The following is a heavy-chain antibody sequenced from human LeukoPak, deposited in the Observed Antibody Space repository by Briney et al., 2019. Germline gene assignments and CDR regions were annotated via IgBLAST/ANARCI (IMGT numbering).Heavy chain of an antibody. D-gene: IGHD3-22*01. CDR2: IYHSGST. V-gene: IGHV4-39*07. Sequence: SETLSLTCTVSGDSISSSSYYWGWIRQPPGKGLEWIGAIYHSGSTYSNPSLRSRVIISVDTSKNQFSLKLSSLTAADTAMYYCVSRDSSGYYFFSSFDIWGQGTMVTVSS. J-gene: IGHJ3*02. CDR3: VSRDSSGYYFFSSFDI. CDR1: GDSISSSSYY.